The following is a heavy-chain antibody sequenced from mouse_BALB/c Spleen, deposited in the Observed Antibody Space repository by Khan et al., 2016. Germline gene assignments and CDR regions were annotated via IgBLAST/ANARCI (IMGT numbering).Heavy chain of an antibody. Sequence: VQLQQSGAELVKPGASVKLSCTASGFNIKDTYMHWVKQRPEQGLAWIGRIDPAYGNTKYHPMFQGKATITADTSSNTDYLQLSSLTSEDTAVYYCASPDYGSSDGDCWGQGTTLTVSS. CDR1: GFNIKDTY. CDR2: IDPAYGNT. V-gene: IGHV14-3*02. D-gene: IGHD1-1*01. J-gene: IGHJ2*01. CDR3: ASPDYGSSDGDC.